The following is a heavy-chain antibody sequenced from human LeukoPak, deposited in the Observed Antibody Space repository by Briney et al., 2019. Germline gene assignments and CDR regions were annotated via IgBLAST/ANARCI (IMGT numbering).Heavy chain of an antibody. D-gene: IGHD4-17*01. V-gene: IGHV4-59*01. CDR1: GVSISGNY. CDR2: IFYTGST. Sequence: SETLSLTCTVSGVSISGNYWSWIRQPPGKVLEWIGYIFYTGSTNYNPSLQSRVTILLDTSKNQFSLKLSSVSAADTAVYYCARVVKHGYSDYWGQGTLVTVSS. J-gene: IGHJ4*02. CDR3: ARVVKHGYSDY.